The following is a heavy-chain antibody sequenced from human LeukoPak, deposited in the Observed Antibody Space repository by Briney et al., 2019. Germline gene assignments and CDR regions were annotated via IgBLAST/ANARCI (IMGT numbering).Heavy chain of an antibody. V-gene: IGHV3-23*01. Sequence: GGSLRLSCAASGFTFSNAWMNWVRQAPGKGLEWVSAISGSGGSTYYADSVKGRFTISRDNSKNTLYLQMNSLRAEDTAVYYCAKGQHYDFWSGYYYLDYWGQGTLVTVSS. J-gene: IGHJ4*02. D-gene: IGHD3-3*01. CDR2: ISGSGGST. CDR1: GFTFSNAW. CDR3: AKGQHYDFWSGYYYLDY.